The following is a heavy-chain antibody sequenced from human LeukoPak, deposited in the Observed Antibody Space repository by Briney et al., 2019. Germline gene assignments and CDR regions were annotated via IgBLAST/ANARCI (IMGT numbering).Heavy chain of an antibody. CDR1: GFTFSSYA. CDR3: AREDTAMVLIDY. CDR2: ISYDGSNK. Sequence: GRSLRLSCAASGFTFSSYAMHWVRQAPGKGQEWVAVISYDGSNKYYADSVKGRFTISRDNSKNTLYLQMNSLRAEDTAVYYCAREDTAMVLIDYWGQGTLVTVSS. J-gene: IGHJ4*02. V-gene: IGHV3-30-3*01. D-gene: IGHD5-18*01.